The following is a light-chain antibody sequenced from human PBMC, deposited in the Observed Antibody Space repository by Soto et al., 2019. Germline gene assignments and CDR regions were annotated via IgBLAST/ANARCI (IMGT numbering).Light chain of an antibody. Sequence: DIQMTQSPSPLSASIGDRVTITCRASQDISNYVAWYQQKPGKAPNLLIYATSTLQSGVPSRFSGSGSGTDFTLAISSLQPEDVATYYCQKYNSAPYTFGQGTRLEIK. J-gene: IGKJ2*01. V-gene: IGKV1-27*01. CDR1: QDISNY. CDR3: QKYNSAPYT. CDR2: ATS.